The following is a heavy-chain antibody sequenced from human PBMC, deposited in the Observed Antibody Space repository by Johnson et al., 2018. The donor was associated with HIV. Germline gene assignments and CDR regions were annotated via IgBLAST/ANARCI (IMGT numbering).Heavy chain of an antibody. V-gene: IGHV3-7*01. CDR2: IKYDGSGK. Sequence: VQLVESGGGLVQPGGSLRLSCAASGFIFSGYWMNWVSQAPGKGLEWVAGIKYDGSGKFCVDSVKGRFTISRDNAKDSLFLQMNSLRAEDTAVYYCARSNAFDIWGQGTMVTVSS. J-gene: IGHJ3*02. CDR1: GFIFSGYW. CDR3: ARSNAFDI.